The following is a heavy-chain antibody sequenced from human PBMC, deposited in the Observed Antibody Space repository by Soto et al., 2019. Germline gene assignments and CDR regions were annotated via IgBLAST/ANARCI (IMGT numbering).Heavy chain of an antibody. D-gene: IGHD3-16*01. CDR3: ARCGLDYGMDV. J-gene: IGHJ6*02. V-gene: IGHV4-4*07. CDR1: GGSINSYY. Sequence: SETLSLTCTVSGGSINSYYWCWIRQPAGKGLEWIGRFYPSGKTNYNPSLKSRLTMSADTSRNQFSLNLTSVTAADTAVYYCARCGLDYGMDVWGQGTTVTVSS. CDR2: FYPSGKT.